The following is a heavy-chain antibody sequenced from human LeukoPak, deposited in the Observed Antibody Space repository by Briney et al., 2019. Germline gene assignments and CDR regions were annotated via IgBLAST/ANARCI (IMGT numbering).Heavy chain of an antibody. Sequence: TGGSLRLSCAASGFTFSSYAMSWVRQAPGKGLEWVSAISGSGGSTYYADSVKGRFTISRDNSKNTLYLQMNSLRAEDTAVYYCARDCVGATTGGYFQHWGQGTLVTVSS. CDR2: ISGSGGST. CDR3: ARDCVGATTGGYFQH. D-gene: IGHD1-26*01. J-gene: IGHJ1*01. CDR1: GFTFSSYA. V-gene: IGHV3-23*01.